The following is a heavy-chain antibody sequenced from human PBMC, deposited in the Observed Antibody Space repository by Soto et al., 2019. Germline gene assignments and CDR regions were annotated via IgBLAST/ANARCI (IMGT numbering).Heavy chain of an antibody. J-gene: IGHJ3*01. CDR2: IYYSGNT. CDR1: GGSITTGGRY. Sequence: QVRLQECGPGLVKPSQPLSLKCSVSGGSITTGGRYWSGIRQLPGKGLEWIGDIYYSGNTYYNTCLNSRVTISVGATKNQFSRELSSVTAADTAVYYCAQALVFSAGDGFDLWGQGRLVTFSS. CDR3: AQALVFSAGDGFDL. D-gene: IGHD6-6*01. V-gene: IGHV4-31*02.